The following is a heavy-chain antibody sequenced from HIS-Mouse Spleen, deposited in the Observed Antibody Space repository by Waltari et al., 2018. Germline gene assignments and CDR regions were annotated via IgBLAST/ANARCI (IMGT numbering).Heavy chain of an antibody. CDR2: IDYSGST. V-gene: IGHV4-31*03. J-gene: IGHJ3*02. CDR3: ARDRGYSGYERSNAFDI. CDR1: GGSISSGGYY. Sequence: QVQLQESGPGLVKPSQTLSLTCTVSGGSISSGGYYWSLIRQHPGKGLEWIGYIDYSGSTYYNPSLKSRVTISVDTSKNQFSLKLSSVTAADTAVYYCARDRGYSGYERSNAFDIWGQGTMVTVSS. D-gene: IGHD5-12*01.